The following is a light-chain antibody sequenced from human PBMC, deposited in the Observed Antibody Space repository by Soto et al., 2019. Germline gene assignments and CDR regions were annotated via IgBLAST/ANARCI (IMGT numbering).Light chain of an antibody. J-gene: IGLJ2*01. CDR3: TAWDDSLNGMI. V-gene: IGLV1-44*01. CDR1: SPNIGSNN. CDR2: SNN. Sequence: QSALAQAPSASGTPGQRVTIPCSGSSPNIGSNNVNWYQQVPGTAPKFLIYSNNQRPSGVPDRFSGSKSGTSASLAISGLQSEDEADYYCTAWDDSLNGMIFGGGTKVTV.